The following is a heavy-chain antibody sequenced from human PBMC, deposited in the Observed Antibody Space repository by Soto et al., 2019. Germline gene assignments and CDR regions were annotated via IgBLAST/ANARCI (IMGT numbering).Heavy chain of an antibody. CDR1: GGSISNDNYY. Sequence: PSETLSLTCTVSGGSISNDNYYWGWIRQSPGKGLEWIAYIYYSGSTYYNPSLKSRLTISVDPSKNQFSLKLSSVTAADTAVYYCARTASPAPFYDASADFERWGQGTQVTVSS. D-gene: IGHD3-22*01. CDR2: IYYSGST. J-gene: IGHJ5*02. CDR3: ARTASPAPFYDASADFER. V-gene: IGHV4-30-4*01.